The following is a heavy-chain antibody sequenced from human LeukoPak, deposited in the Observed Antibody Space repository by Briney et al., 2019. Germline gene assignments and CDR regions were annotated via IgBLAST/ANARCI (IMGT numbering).Heavy chain of an antibody. CDR3: ARRGYDSSGYYPDY. D-gene: IGHD3-22*01. CDR1: GFTFSSYA. V-gene: IGHV3-30-3*01. CDR2: ISYDGSNK. J-gene: IGHJ4*02. Sequence: GSLRLSCAASGFTFSSYAMHWDRQAPGKGLEWVAVISYDGSNKYYADSVKGRFTISRDNSKNTLYLQMNSLRAEDTAVYYCARRGYDSSGYYPDYWGQGTLVTVSS.